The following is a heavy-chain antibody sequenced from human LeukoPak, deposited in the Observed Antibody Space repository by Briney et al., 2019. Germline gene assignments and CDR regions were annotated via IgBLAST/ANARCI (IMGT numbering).Heavy chain of an antibody. CDR2: IRYDGSNK. V-gene: IGHV3-30*02. CDR3: AKGGSVVRGVEFDY. CDR1: GFTFSNYE. J-gene: IGHJ4*02. D-gene: IGHD3-10*01. Sequence: PGGSLRLSCAASGFTFSNYEMHWVRQAPGKGLEWVAFIRYDGSNKYYADSVKGRFTISRDNSKNTLYLQMNSLRAEDTAVYYCAKGGSVVRGVEFDYWGQGTLVTVSS.